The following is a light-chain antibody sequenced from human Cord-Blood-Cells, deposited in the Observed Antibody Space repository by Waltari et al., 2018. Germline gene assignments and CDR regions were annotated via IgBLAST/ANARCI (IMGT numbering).Light chain of an antibody. V-gene: IGKV1-39*01. Sequence: DIQMTQSPSSLSASVGDRVTITCRASQSISSYLNWYQQKPGKAPKLLIYAASSLQSGLPSRFSSIGSCTDFTLTISSLQPEDFATYFCQQSYSTPYTVGQGTKLEIK. J-gene: IGKJ2*01. CDR1: QSISSY. CDR3: QQSYSTPYT. CDR2: AAS.